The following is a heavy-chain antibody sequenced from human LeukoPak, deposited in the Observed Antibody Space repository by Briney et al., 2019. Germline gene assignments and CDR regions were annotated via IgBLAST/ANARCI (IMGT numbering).Heavy chain of an antibody. V-gene: IGHV3-33*06. D-gene: IGHD3-9*01. CDR3: AKISAVNYDILTGYPRQENTFDY. J-gene: IGHJ4*02. CDR2: IWYDGSNK. Sequence: PGGSLRLSCTASGFTFGDYAMSWIRQAPGKGLEWVAVIWYDGSNKYYADSVKGRFTISRDNSKNTLYLQMNSLRAEDTAVYYCAKISAVNYDILTGYPRQENTFDYWGQGTLVTVSS. CDR1: GFTFGDYA.